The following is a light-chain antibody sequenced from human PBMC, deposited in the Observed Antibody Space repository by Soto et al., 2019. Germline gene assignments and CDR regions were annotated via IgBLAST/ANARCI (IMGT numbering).Light chain of an antibody. J-gene: IGLJ2*01. CDR3: CSYAGTYTWI. CDR1: SNNVGGYNY. V-gene: IGLV2-11*01. CDR2: DVT. Sequence: QSVLTQPRSVSGSPGQSVTISCTGASNNVGGYNYVSWYQHHPGKVPQLIIYDVTKRPSGVPDRFSGSKSGNTASLTISGLQVEDVADYYCCSYAGTYTWIFGGGTKLTVL.